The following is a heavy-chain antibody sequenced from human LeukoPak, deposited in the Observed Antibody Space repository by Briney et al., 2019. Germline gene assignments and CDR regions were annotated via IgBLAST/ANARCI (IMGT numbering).Heavy chain of an antibody. Sequence: GGSLRLSCAASGFTFSSHWMHWVRQAPGKGLEWVSSISSSSSYIYYADSVKGRFTISRDNAKNSLYLQMNSLRAEDTAVYYCARDLQSIVVVPAAIEYWGQGTLVTVSS. D-gene: IGHD2-2*01. CDR3: ARDLQSIVVVPAAIEY. J-gene: IGHJ4*02. V-gene: IGHV3-21*01. CDR1: GFTFSSHW. CDR2: ISSSSSYI.